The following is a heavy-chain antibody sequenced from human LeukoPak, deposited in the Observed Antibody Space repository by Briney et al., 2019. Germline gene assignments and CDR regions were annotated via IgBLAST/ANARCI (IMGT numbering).Heavy chain of an antibody. Sequence: SETLSLTCTVSGGSISSYYWSWIRQPPGKGLEWIGYIYYSGSTNYNPSLKSRVTISVDTSKNQSFLKLSSVTAADTAVYYCARRSRMTTIDAFDIWGQGTMVTVSS. CDR1: GGSISSYY. V-gene: IGHV4-59*08. CDR2: IYYSGST. D-gene: IGHD5-24*01. CDR3: ARRSRMTTIDAFDI. J-gene: IGHJ3*02.